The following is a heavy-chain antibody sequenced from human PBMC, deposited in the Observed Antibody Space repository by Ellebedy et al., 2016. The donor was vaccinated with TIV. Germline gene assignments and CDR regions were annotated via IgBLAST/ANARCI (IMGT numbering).Heavy chain of an antibody. D-gene: IGHD3-10*01. CDR2: MNPNSGNT. V-gene: IGHV1-8*01. J-gene: IGHJ4*02. CDR1: GYTFTSYD. CDR3: ARVLWFGELFYDY. Sequence: ASVKVSCXASGYTFTSYDINWVRQATGQGLEWMGWMNPNSGNTGYAQKFQGRVTMTRNTSISTAYMELSSLRSEDTAVYYCARVLWFGELFYDYWGQGTLVTVSS.